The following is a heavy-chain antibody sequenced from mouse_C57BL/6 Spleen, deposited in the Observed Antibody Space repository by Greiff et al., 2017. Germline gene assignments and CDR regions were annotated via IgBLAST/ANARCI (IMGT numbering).Heavy chain of an antibody. D-gene: IGHD2-3*01. V-gene: IGHV5-12*01. CDR1: GFTFSDYY. J-gene: IGHJ4*01. CDR2: ISNGGGST. Sequence: EVQLVESGGGLVQPGGSLKLSCAASGFTFSDYYMYWVRQTPEKKLEWVAYISNGGGSTYYPDTVKGRFTISRDNAKNTLYLQMSRLKSEDTAMYYCASGGYYGSAMDYWGQGTSVTVSS. CDR3: ASGGYYGSAMDY.